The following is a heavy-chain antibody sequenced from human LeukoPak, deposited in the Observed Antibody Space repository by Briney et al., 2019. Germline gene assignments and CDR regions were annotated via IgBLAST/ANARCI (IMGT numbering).Heavy chain of an antibody. D-gene: IGHD2-15*01. CDR3: ARGPYCSGGSCYHFDY. Sequence: GASVKVSCKASGYTFTSYAMHWVRQAPGQRLEWMGWINAGNGNTEYSQKFQGRVTITRDTSASTAYMELSSLRSEDTAVYYCARGPYCSGGSCYHFDYWGQGTLVTVSS. V-gene: IGHV1-3*01. CDR1: GYTFTSYA. CDR2: INAGNGNT. J-gene: IGHJ4*02.